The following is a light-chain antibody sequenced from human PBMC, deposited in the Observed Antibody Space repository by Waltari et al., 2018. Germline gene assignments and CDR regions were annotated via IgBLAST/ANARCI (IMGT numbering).Light chain of an antibody. CDR3: QQYYSYPRT. Sequence: AIRMTQSPSSFSASTGDRVTITCRASQGISSYLAWYQQKPGKAPKLLIYAASTLQSGGPSRLSGSGSGTDFTLTISCLQSEDFATYYCQQYYSYPRTFGQGTKLEIK. CDR2: AAS. CDR1: QGISSY. J-gene: IGKJ2*01. V-gene: IGKV1-8*01.